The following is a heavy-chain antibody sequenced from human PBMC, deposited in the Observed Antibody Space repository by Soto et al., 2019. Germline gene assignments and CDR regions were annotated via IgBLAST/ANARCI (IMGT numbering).Heavy chain of an antibody. V-gene: IGHV4-34*01. D-gene: IGHD5-18*01. Sequence: SSETLSLTCAVYGGSFGCYYWSWIRQPPGKGLEWIGGMYHSGSTYYNPSLKSQVTISVDTSKNQFSLNLSSVTAADTAVYYCARLVDTAMFSWGQGTLVTVSS. CDR1: GGSFGCYY. CDR3: ARLVDTAMFS. J-gene: IGHJ5*02. CDR2: MYHSGST.